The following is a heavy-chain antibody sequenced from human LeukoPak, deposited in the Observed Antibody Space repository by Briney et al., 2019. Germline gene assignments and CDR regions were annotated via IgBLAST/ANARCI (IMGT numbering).Heavy chain of an antibody. J-gene: IGHJ2*01. CDR1: GYTFTGYY. D-gene: IGHD6-19*01. CDR2: INPNSGGT. V-gene: IGHV1-2*02. CDR3: ARCGEISSGWPDWYFDL. Sequence: GASVKVSCKASGYTFTGYYMQWVRQAPGQGLEWMGWINPNSGGTNYAQKFQGRVTMTRDTSISTAYMELSRLRSDDTAVYYCARCGEISSGWPDWYFDLWGRGTLVTVSS.